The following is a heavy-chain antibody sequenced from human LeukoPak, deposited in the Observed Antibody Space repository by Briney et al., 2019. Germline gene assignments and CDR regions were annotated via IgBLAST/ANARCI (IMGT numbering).Heavy chain of an antibody. D-gene: IGHD5-18*01. CDR2: IYDDDRT. CDR3: TRNRSGTQRWVEFDL. CDR1: GFTVSGTL. V-gene: IGHV3-66*02. J-gene: IGHJ5*02. Sequence: GGSLRLTCTASGFTVSGTLMAWVRQAPGKGLEWVSVIYDDDRTVYTDSVKGRFTISRDNSKNMVYLQMNSRRPQDAAVNFCTRNRSGTQRWVEFDLWGPGTLVTVSS.